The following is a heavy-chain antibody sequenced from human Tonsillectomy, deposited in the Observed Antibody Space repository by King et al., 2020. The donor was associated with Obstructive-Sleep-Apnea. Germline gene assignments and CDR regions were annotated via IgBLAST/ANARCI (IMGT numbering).Heavy chain of an antibody. Sequence: VQLVESGGGLVQPGGSLRLSCAASGFTFSSYAMRWVRQAPGKGLEWASAISGSVGSTYYADSVKCRFTISRDNSKNTLYLQMNSLRAEDTAVYYCATAPSPLEYYFDYWGQGTLVTVSS. CDR3: ATAPSPLEYYFDY. D-gene: IGHD3-16*02. CDR2: ISGSVGST. CDR1: GFTFSSYA. V-gene: IGHV3-23*04. J-gene: IGHJ4*02.